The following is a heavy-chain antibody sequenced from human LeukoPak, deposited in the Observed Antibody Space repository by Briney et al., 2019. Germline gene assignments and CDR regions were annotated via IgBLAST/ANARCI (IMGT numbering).Heavy chain of an antibody. CDR3: AKGRGMEV. CDR2: IKQDGSEK. Sequence: GSLRLXCAAYGFTFSSYWMSWVRQAPGKGLEWVGNIKQDGSEKYSVASMNGPFTISRDNAKNSLYLQMNSLRAEDTAVYYCAKGRGMEVWGQGTPVTVSS. J-gene: IGHJ6*02. V-gene: IGHV3-7*01. CDR1: GFTFSSYW.